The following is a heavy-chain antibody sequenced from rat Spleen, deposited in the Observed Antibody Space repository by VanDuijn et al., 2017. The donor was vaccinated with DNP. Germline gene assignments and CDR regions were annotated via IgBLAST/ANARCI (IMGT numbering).Heavy chain of an antibody. CDR2: ITSSGGST. CDR1: GFTFNNYW. J-gene: IGHJ2*01. V-gene: IGHV5-31*01. CDR3: ARDFDY. Sequence: EVQLVESGGDLVQPGRSLKLSCVASGFTFNNYWMTWIRQVPGKGLEWVASITSSGGSTYYPDSVKGRFTISRDNAKNTLYLQMNSLRSEDTATYYCARDFDYWGQGVMVTVSS.